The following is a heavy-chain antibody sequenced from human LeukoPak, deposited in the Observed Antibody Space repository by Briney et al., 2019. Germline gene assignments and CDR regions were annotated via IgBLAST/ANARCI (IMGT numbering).Heavy chain of an antibody. V-gene: IGHV3-21*01. Sequence: GGSLRLSCAASEFTFSSYTINWVRQAPGKGLEWVSSISSSGTYIYYADSVKGRFTISRDNAKNSLSLQMNSLRAEDTAVYYCARDFRYSGSYHHWSDPWGQGTLVTVSS. CDR2: ISSSGTYI. CDR3: ARDFRYSGSYHHWSDP. CDR1: EFTFSSYT. D-gene: IGHD1-26*01. J-gene: IGHJ5*02.